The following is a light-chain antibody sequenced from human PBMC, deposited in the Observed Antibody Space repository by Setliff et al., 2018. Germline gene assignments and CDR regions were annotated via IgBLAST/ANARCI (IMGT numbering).Light chain of an antibody. CDR3: SSYAGSRNFYV. J-gene: IGLJ1*01. V-gene: IGLV2-14*03. Sequence: QSALTQPASVSGSPGQSITISCTGTSSDVGGYNYVSWYQQHPGKAPKLMIYDVSNRPSGVSNRFSGSKSANTASLTISGLQAEDEADYYCSSYAGSRNFYVFGTGTKVTVL. CDR1: SSDVGGYNY. CDR2: DVS.